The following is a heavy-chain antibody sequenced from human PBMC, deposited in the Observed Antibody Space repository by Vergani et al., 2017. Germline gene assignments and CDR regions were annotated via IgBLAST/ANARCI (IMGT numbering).Heavy chain of an antibody. J-gene: IGHJ6*02. Sequence: EVQLVESGGGVVRPGGSLRLSCAASGFKFDDYGMSWVRQGPGKGLEWVSGINWKGGSTGYADSVKGRFTNFRDNAKNSLYLQMNSLRAEDTALYYCARDHFDILTQQASLSYGMDVWGQGTTVTVSS. CDR3: ARDHFDILTQQASLSYGMDV. CDR2: INWKGGST. V-gene: IGHV3-20*04. D-gene: IGHD3-9*01. CDR1: GFKFDDYG.